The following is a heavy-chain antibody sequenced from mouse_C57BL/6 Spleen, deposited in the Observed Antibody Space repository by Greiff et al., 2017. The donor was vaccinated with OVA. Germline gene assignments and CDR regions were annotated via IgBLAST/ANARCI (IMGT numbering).Heavy chain of an antibody. J-gene: IGHJ2*01. D-gene: IGHD2-5*01. CDR1: GFSLTSYG. Sequence: QVQLQQSGPGLVQPSQSLSITCTVSGFSLTSYGVHWVRQSPGKGLEWLGVIWSGGSTDYNAAFISRLSISKDNSKSQVFFKMNSLQADDTAIYYCARERAYYSNYGYFDYWAKAPLSQSPQ. CDR3: ARERAYYSNYGYFDY. V-gene: IGHV2-2*01. CDR2: IWSGGST.